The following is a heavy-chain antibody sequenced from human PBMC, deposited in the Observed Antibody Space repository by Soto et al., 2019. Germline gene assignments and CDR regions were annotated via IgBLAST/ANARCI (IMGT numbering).Heavy chain of an antibody. D-gene: IGHD4-17*01. Sequence: QVQLVQSGAEVKKPGSTVKVSCKASGGTCSSYAISWVRQAPGQGLEWMGGIIPIFGTAHYAQKFQGRVTITADESTSTAYMELSSLRSEDTAVYYCACRHLRSERYYFDYWGQGTLVTVSS. CDR3: ACRHLRSERYYFDY. J-gene: IGHJ4*02. CDR1: GGTCSSYA. CDR2: IIPIFGTA. V-gene: IGHV1-69*12.